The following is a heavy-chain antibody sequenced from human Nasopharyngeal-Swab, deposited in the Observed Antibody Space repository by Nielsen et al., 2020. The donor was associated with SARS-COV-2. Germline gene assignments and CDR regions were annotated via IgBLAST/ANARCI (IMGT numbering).Heavy chain of an antibody. D-gene: IGHD3-22*01. CDR3: AKDFSYYYDSSGYFDY. CDR2: ISGSGGST. J-gene: IGHJ4*02. Sequence: VRQVPGKGLEWVSAISGSGGSTYYADSVKGRFTISRDNSKNTLYLQMNSLRAEDTAVYYCAKDFSYYYDSSGYFDYWGQGTLVTVSS. V-gene: IGHV3-23*01.